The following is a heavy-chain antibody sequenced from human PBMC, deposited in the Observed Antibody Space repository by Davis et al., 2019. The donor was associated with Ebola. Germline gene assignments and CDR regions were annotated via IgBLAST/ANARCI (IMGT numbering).Heavy chain of an antibody. J-gene: IGHJ4*02. CDR3: AREISSSWDY. CDR2: INAGNSNT. D-gene: IGHD6-13*01. CDR1: GYTFTSYA. Sequence: AASVKVSCKASGYTFTSYAMHWVRQAPGQRLEWMGWINAGNSNTKYSQKFQGRVTITRDTSASTAYMELSSLRSEDTAVYYCAREISSSWDYWGQGTLVTVSS. V-gene: IGHV1-3*01.